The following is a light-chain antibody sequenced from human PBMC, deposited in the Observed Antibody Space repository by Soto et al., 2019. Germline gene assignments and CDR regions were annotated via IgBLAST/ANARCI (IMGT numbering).Light chain of an antibody. CDR3: QQYGSSPWT. J-gene: IGKJ1*01. CDR2: GAS. CDR1: QSVSNSY. Sequence: EIVLTQSPGTLSLSPGERATLSCRASQSVSNSYIAWYQQKAGQAPRLLIYGASSRATDIPDRFSGSGSGTDFTLTISRLEPEDFAGYYCQQYGSSPWTFGQGTKVEIK. V-gene: IGKV3-20*01.